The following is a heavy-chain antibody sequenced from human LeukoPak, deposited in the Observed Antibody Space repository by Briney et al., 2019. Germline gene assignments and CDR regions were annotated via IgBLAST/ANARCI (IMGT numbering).Heavy chain of an antibody. D-gene: IGHD1-14*01. CDR3: ARERGTSTTNYFDY. Sequence: GGSLRLSCAASGFTFSDSYMSWIRQAPGKGLEWVAYISGSGNIKYYADSVKGRFTSSRDNAKNSLYLQMNSLRAEDTAVYFCARERGTSTTNYFDYWGQGTLVTVSS. CDR2: ISGSGNIK. V-gene: IGHV3-11*01. J-gene: IGHJ4*02. CDR1: GFTFSDSY.